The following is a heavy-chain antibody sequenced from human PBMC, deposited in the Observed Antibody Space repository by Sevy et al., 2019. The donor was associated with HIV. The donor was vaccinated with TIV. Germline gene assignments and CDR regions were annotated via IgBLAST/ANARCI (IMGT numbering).Heavy chain of an antibody. Sequence: GESLKTSCKGSGYSFTSYWIGWVRQMPGKGLEWMGIIYPGDSDTRYSPSFQGHVTITADKSISTAYLQWNGLQASDTAMYYCAGPPYYYDSSGYRADASDVWGQGTMVTVSS. CDR3: AGPPYYYDSSGYRADASDV. J-gene: IGHJ3*01. CDR1: GYSFTSYW. CDR2: IYPGDSDT. D-gene: IGHD3-22*01. V-gene: IGHV5-51*01.